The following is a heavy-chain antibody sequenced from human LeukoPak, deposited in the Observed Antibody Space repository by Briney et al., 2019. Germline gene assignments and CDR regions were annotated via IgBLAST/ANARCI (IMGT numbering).Heavy chain of an antibody. CDR1: GGSFSGYY. V-gene: IGHV4-34*01. J-gene: IGHJ2*01. CDR2: INHSGST. Sequence: PSETLSLTCAVYGGSFSGYYWSWIRQPPGKGLEWIGEINHSGSTNYNPSLKSRVTISVDTSKNQFSLTLSSVTAADTAVYYCARGGALGYCSSTSCYEYFDLWGRGTLVTVSS. D-gene: IGHD2-2*01. CDR3: ARGGALGYCSSTSCYEYFDL.